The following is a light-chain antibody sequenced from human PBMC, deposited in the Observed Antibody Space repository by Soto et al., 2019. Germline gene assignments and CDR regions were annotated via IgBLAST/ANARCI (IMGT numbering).Light chain of an antibody. V-gene: IGKV1-5*01. CDR1: QNVSNG. CDR3: QQYDTFPVT. CDR2: DAS. Sequence: EIRMTQSASSLSACVGDGVNIXCRASQNVSNGIAWYQQKPGQAPNPLIYDASSWKSGGPARFSGSGSATDFISTISSRQPEDFATYYGQQYDTFPVTFGQGTRLEIK. J-gene: IGKJ5*01.